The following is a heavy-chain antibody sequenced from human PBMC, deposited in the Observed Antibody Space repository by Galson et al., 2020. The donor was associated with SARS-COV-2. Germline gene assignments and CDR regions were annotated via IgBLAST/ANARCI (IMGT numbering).Heavy chain of an antibody. CDR3: AREGDISAVGGMDV. D-gene: IGHD3-9*01. CDR2: IWYDGSNK. V-gene: IGHV3-33*01. Sequence: GGSLSLSCAASGFTFSSYGMHWVRQAPGKGLEWVAVIWYDGSNKYYADSVKGRFTISRDNSKNTLYLQMNSLRAEDTAVYYCAREGDISAVGGMDVWGQGTTVTVSS. CDR1: GFTFSSYG. J-gene: IGHJ6*02.